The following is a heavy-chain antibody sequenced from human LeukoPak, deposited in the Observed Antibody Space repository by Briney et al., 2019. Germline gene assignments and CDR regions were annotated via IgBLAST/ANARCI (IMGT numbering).Heavy chain of an antibody. CDR3: AKTRPLDSSSWSHGDY. Sequence: PGGSLRLSCAASGFAFSSSNMNWVRQAPGKGLEWVSAISGSGDSTYYGDSVKGRFTISRDNSKNTLYLQMNSLRAEDTAVYYCAKTRPLDSSSWSHGDYWGQGTLVTVSS. D-gene: IGHD6-13*01. J-gene: IGHJ4*02. CDR2: ISGSGDST. V-gene: IGHV3-23*01. CDR1: GFAFSSSN.